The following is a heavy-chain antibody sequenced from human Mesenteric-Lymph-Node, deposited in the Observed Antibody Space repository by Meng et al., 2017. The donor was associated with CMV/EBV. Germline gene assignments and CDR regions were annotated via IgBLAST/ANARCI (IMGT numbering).Heavy chain of an antibody. D-gene: IGHD2-8*01. V-gene: IGHV4-34*01. Sequence: GSLRLSCAASGFTFSSYEMNWVRQAPGKGLEWIGEINHSGSTNYNPSLKSRVTISVDTSKNQFSLKLSSVTAADTAVYYCARGPLYSDPWGQGTLVTVSS. CDR3: ARGPLYSDP. CDR2: INHSGST. CDR1: GFTFSSYE. J-gene: IGHJ5*02.